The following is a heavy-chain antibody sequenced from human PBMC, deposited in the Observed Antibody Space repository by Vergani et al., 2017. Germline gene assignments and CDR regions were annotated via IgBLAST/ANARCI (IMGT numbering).Heavy chain of an antibody. V-gene: IGHV5-51*01. Sequence: EKQLVQSGSETKKPGASLKISCQAFGYIFSNFWIGWVRQRPVRGLEWMGIIYPGDSEVKSNPTFRGQVIFSVDTSVNTAYLQWRSLQASDTATYFCASGGHGSENGGALQLWGQGTNITVSS. D-gene: IGHD3-10*01. CDR2: IYPGDSEV. J-gene: IGHJ3*01. CDR3: ASGGHGSENGGALQL. CDR1: GYIFSNFW.